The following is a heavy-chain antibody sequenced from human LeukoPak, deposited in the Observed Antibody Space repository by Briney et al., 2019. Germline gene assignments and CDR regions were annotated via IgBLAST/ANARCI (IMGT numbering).Heavy chain of an antibody. J-gene: IGHJ4*02. Sequence: GGSLRLSCAASGFSVSSNYMNWVRQAPGKGLEWVSITYNIGTTYYTDSVKGRFTISRDNSKNTLYLQMNSLRADDTAVYYCARGYGSGSYYFWGQGTLVTVSS. CDR3: ARGYGSGSYYF. CDR2: TYNIGTT. D-gene: IGHD3-10*01. CDR1: GFSVSSNY. V-gene: IGHV3-66*01.